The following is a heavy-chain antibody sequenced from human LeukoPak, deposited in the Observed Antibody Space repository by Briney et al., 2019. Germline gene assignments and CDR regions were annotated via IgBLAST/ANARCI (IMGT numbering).Heavy chain of an antibody. J-gene: IGHJ4*02. D-gene: IGHD4-17*01. CDR2: ISSSSSYI. CDR1: GFTFSSYS. CDR3: ARDRSTTVTPGGY. V-gene: IGHV3-21*01. Sequence: GGSLRLSCAASGFTFSSYSMNWVRQAPGKGLEWVSSISSSSSYIYYADSVKGRFTISRDNAKNSLYLQMNSLRAEDTAVYYCARDRSTTVTPGGYWGQGTLVTASS.